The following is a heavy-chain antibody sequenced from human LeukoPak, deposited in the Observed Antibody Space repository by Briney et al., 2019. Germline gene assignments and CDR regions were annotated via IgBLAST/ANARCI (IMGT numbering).Heavy chain of an antibody. CDR2: IYYSGST. V-gene: IGHV4-59*01. D-gene: IGHD2-15*01. J-gene: IGHJ3*02. Sequence: KTSETLSLTCTVSGGSISSYYWSWIRHPPGKGLVWIGYIYYSGSTNYNPSLKSRVTISVDTSKNQFSLKLSSVTAADTAVYYCARRMKLAAKGDAFDIWGQGTMVTVSS. CDR1: GGSISSYY. CDR3: ARRMKLAAKGDAFDI.